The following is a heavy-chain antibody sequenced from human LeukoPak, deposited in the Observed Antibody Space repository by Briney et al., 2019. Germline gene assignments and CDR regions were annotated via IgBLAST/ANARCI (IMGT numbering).Heavy chain of an antibody. CDR1: GYTFTSYG. D-gene: IGHD3/OR15-3a*01. J-gene: IGHJ3*02. V-gene: IGHV1-18*01. CDR2: ISAYNGNT. CDR3: ASSSWTDAFDI. Sequence: ASVKVSCKASGYTFTSYGSSWMRQAPGQGLEWMGWISAYNGNTNYAQKLQGRVTMTTDTSTSTAYMELRSLRSDDTAVYYCASSSWTDAFDIWGQGTMVTVSS.